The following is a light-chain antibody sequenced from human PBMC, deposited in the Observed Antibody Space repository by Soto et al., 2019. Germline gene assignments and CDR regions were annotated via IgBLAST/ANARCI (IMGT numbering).Light chain of an antibody. Sequence: EIVITQAPATLSVSPGERATLSCRASQGVSDNLAWFQQKPGQAPRLLIYGASARATGIPARFSGSGSGTEFTLTITSLQSEDFAFYYCHQYRSWPRTFGQGAKVDIK. CDR1: QGVSDN. CDR2: GAS. V-gene: IGKV3-15*01. CDR3: HQYRSWPRT. J-gene: IGKJ1*01.